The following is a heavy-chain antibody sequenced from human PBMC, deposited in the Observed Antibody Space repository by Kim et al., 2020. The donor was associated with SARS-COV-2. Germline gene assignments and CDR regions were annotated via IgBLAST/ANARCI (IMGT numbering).Heavy chain of an antibody. J-gene: IGHJ4*02. CDR2: INSDGSST. Sequence: GGSLRLSCAASGFTFSSYWMHWVRQAPGKGLVWVSRINSDGSSTSYADSVKGRFTISRDNAKNTLYLQMNSLRAEDTAVYYCARDPHLYYYDSSGPFDYWGQGPLVTVSS. CDR3: ARDPHLYYYDSSGPFDY. D-gene: IGHD3-22*01. CDR1: GFTFSSYW. V-gene: IGHV3-74*01.